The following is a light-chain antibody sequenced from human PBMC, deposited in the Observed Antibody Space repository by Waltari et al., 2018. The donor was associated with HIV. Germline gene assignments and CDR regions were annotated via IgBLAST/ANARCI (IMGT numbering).Light chain of an antibody. CDR3: ASYTARSHPLV. V-gene: IGLV2-14*03. Sequence: QSALTQPASVSGSPGQSITISCTGTSSDIRDYHYVSWYQQHPGKPPKVFIYDVMNRPCVISDRFSGTKSGNTTSLTISVLQTEDAAYYYCASYTARSHPLVFGGGTKLTV. CDR2: DVM. J-gene: IGLJ3*02. CDR1: SSDIRDYHY.